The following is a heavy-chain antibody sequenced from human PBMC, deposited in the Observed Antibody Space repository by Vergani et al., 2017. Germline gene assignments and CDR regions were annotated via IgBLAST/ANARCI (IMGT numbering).Heavy chain of an antibody. CDR2: IKSKTDGGTT. J-gene: IGHJ4*02. V-gene: IGHV3-15*01. CDR3: AREEYSSSSRCVDY. Sequence: EVQLVESGGGLVKPGGSLRLSCAASGFTFSNAWMSWVRQAPGKGLEWVGRIKSKTDGGTTDYAAPVKGRFTISRDDSKNTLYLQMNSLKTEDTAVYYCAREEYSSSSRCVDYWGQGTLVTVSS. D-gene: IGHD6-6*01. CDR1: GFTFSNAW.